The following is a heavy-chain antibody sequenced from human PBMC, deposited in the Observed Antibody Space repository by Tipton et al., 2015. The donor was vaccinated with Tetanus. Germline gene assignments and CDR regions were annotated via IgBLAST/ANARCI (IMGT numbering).Heavy chain of an antibody. D-gene: IGHD5-12*01. J-gene: IGHJ5*02. CDR3: ARNRSGTPPGGWFDP. Sequence: TLSLTCTVSGDSITNANHYWGWLRQPPGKGLEWIGTTHYSGSTHYNPSLKSRVTVSVDTSKNQFSLELYSVTAADTAIYYCARNRSGTPPGGWFDPWGQGALVTVSS. CDR2: THYSGST. V-gene: IGHV4-39*01. CDR1: GDSITNANHY.